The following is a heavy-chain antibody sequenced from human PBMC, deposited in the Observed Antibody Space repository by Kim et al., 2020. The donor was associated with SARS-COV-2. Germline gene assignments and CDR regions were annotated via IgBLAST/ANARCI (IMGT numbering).Heavy chain of an antibody. Sequence: SETLSLTCTVSGGSISSSSYYWGWIRQPPGKGLEWIGSIYYSGSTYYNPSLKSRVTISVDTSKNQFSLKLSSVTAADTAVYYCARDPILTGLLTPSNYYYYGMDVGGQGTTVTVSS. CDR1: GGSISSSSYY. CDR2: IYYSGST. CDR3: ARDPILTGLLTPSNYYYYGMDV. J-gene: IGHJ6*02. D-gene: IGHD3-9*01. V-gene: IGHV4-39*01.